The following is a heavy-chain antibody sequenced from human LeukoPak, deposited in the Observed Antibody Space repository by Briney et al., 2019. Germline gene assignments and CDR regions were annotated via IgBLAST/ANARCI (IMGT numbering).Heavy chain of an antibody. CDR1: GYTFSGYF. CDR3: ARDLSSTPNWELDH. D-gene: IGHD1-1*01. CDR2: INAGSGDT. V-gene: IGHV1-2*06. Sequence: ASVKVTCKASGYTFSGYFVHWVRQAPGQGLEWMGRINAGSGDTEFAQKFQGRVTMTRYPFVSTAYMEVSGLASDYRAMYYCARDLSSTPNWELDHCGQGTLVTVSS. J-gene: IGHJ4*02.